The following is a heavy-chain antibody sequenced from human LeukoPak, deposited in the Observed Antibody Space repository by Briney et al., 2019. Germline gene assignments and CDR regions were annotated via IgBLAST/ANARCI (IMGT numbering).Heavy chain of an antibody. Sequence: GGSLRLSCAASGFTFSSYGMHWVRQAPGKGLEWVAVISYDGSNKYYADSVKGRFTISRDNSKNTLYLQMNSLRAEDTAVYYCARDKKYRPSYYYYYYGMDVWGQGTTVTVSS. D-gene: IGHD6-6*01. CDR2: ISYDGSNK. J-gene: IGHJ6*02. CDR3: ARDKKYRPSYYYYYYGMDV. CDR1: GFTFSSYG. V-gene: IGHV3-30*03.